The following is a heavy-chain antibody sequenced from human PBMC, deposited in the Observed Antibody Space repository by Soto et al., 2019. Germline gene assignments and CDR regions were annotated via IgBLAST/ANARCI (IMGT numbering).Heavy chain of an antibody. J-gene: IGHJ4*02. CDR1: GGSISSGDYY. V-gene: IGHV4-30-4*01. Sequence: QVQLQESGPGLVKPSQTLSLTCTVSGGSISSGDYYWSWIRQPPGKGLEWIGYIYYSGSTYYNPCLNLLLTMSVATYRTSFPRKLSSVTAADTAVYYCAGAAWGVVRAVIPYWGKGTLVTVSS. CDR2: IYYSGST. D-gene: IGHD3-10*01. CDR3: AGAAWGVVRAVIPY.